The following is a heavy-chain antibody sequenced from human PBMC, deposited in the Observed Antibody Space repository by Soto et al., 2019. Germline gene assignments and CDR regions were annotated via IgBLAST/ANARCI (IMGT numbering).Heavy chain of an antibody. CDR3: ARALTSAAGLYFDY. Sequence: QVQLQESGPGLVKPSETLSLTCTVSGGSITGYYWSWIRQPAGKGLEWIGRIHTSESTNYNPSLKSRVTLSVDTANNQISLRLTSLTAADTAVYYCARALTSAAGLYFDYWGQGTLVTVSS. CDR2: IHTSEST. V-gene: IGHV4-4*07. CDR1: GGSITGYY. D-gene: IGHD6-13*01. J-gene: IGHJ4*02.